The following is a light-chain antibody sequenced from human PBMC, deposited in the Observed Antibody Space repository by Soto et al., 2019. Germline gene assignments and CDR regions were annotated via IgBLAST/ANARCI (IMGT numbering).Light chain of an antibody. J-gene: IGKJ1*01. CDR3: HQYDNWWT. CDR2: DAS. V-gene: IGKV3-11*01. Sequence: EIVLTQSPATLSLSPGERATLSCRASQSVGGYLAWYQQRPGQAPRVLIYDASNRATGIPVRFSGSGSGTDFTLTISSLEPEDFAVYYCHQYDNWWTFGQGTKVDIK. CDR1: QSVGGY.